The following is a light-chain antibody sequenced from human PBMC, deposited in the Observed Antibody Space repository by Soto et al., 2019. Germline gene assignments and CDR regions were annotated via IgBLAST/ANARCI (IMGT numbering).Light chain of an antibody. J-gene: IGLJ2*01. Sequence: SYELTQPPSVSVSPGQTATMTCSGDKLGSKYVCWYQQKPGQSPVLVVYDDTKRPSGIPERFSGSNSGNTATLIISGTQAMDEADYYCQAWDNSVVFGGGTKLTVL. V-gene: IGLV3-1*01. CDR1: KLGSKY. CDR3: QAWDNSVV. CDR2: DDT.